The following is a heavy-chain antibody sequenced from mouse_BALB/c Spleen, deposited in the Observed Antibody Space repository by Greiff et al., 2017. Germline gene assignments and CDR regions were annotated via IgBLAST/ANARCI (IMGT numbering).Heavy chain of an antibody. Sequence: QVQLQQSGPGLVQPSQSLSITCTASGFSLTSYGVHWVRQSPGKGLEWLGVICSGGSTDYNAAFISRLSISKDNSKSQVFFKMNSLQANDTAIYYCAVHGTDVGDYLEGWGQGTTLTVSA. CDR3: AVHGTDVGDYLEG. CDR1: GFSLTSYG. V-gene: IGHV2-2*02. D-gene: IGHD2-1*01. CDR2: ICSGGST. J-gene: IGHJ2*01.